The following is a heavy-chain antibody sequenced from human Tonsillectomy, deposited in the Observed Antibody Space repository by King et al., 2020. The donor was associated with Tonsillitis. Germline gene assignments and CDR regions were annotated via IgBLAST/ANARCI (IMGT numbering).Heavy chain of an antibody. D-gene: IGHD1-26*01. J-gene: IGHJ4*02. Sequence: VQLQESGPGLVKPSETLSLTCTVSGGYISSYYWSWIRQPPGKGLEWIGYIYYSGSTNYNPSLKSRVTISVDTSKNQFSLKLSSVTAADTAVYYCARGRSSGTIAMGYWGQGTLVTVSS. CDR2: IYYSGST. CDR3: ARGRSSGTIAMGY. CDR1: GGYISSYY. V-gene: IGHV4-59*01.